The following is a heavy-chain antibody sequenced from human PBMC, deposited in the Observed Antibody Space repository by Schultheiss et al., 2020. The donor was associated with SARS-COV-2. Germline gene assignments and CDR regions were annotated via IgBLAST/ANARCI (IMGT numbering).Heavy chain of an antibody. J-gene: IGHJ4*02. CDR2: SYYSGSS. CDR3: ARGDSSGYYYDY. Sequence: SETLSLTCTVSGGSISSGGYYWRWIRQYPGKGLEWIGYSYYSGSSYYSPSLKSRVTMSVDTSKNQFSLNLSSVTAADTAVYYCARGDSSGYYYDYWGQGTLVTVSS. D-gene: IGHD3-22*01. CDR1: GGSISSGGYY. V-gene: IGHV4-31*03.